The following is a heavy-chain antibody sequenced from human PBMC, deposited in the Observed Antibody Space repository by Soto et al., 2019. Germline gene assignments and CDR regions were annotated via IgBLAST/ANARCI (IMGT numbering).Heavy chain of an antibody. D-gene: IGHD6-13*01. Sequence: PGGSLRLSCAASGFTFSSYWMHWVRQAPGKGLVWVSRINSDGSSTSYADSVKGRFTISRDNAKNTLYLQMNSLRAEDTAVYYCARVGYSSSWYPQRYFDYWGQGTPVTVSS. CDR3: ARVGYSSSWYPQRYFDY. J-gene: IGHJ4*02. V-gene: IGHV3-74*01. CDR1: GFTFSSYW. CDR2: INSDGSST.